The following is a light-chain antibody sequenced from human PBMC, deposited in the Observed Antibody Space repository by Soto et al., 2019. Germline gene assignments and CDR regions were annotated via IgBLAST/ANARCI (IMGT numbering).Light chain of an antibody. Sequence: IVLTQSPATLSLSPGERATLSCKASQSVNSYLAWYQQKPGQAPRLLIYDTSKRATGISARFSGSGSGTDFTLTISSLEPEDLAVYYCHLRTDWPAFGPGTRLEIK. V-gene: IGKV3-11*01. CDR3: HLRTDWPA. CDR2: DTS. J-gene: IGKJ5*01. CDR1: QSVNSY.